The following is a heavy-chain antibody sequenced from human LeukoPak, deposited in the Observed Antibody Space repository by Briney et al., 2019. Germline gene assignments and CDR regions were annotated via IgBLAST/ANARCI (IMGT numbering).Heavy chain of an antibody. J-gene: IGHJ4*02. Sequence: GASVKVSCKASGCTFTSYYMHWVRQAPGQGLEWMGIINPSGGSTSYAQKFQGRVTMTRDTSTSTVYMELSSLRSEDTAVYYCARDRDDFWRGYYFDYWGQGTLVTVSS. V-gene: IGHV1-46*01. CDR1: GCTFTSYY. CDR2: INPSGGST. CDR3: ARDRDDFWRGYYFDY. D-gene: IGHD3-3*01.